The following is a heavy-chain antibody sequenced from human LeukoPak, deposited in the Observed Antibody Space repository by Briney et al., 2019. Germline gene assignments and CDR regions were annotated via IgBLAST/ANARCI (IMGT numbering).Heavy chain of an antibody. CDR1: GFTFSSYA. V-gene: IGHV3-23*01. CDR3: ARDRFYRGTSCFDY. D-gene: IGHD2-2*01. Sequence: GGSLRLSCAASGFTFSSYAMSWVRQAPGKGLEWVSVISGSGGRTYYADSVKGRFTISRDNAKNSLYLQMNSLRAEDTAVYYCARDRFYRGTSCFDYWGQGTLVTVSS. CDR2: ISGSGGRT. J-gene: IGHJ4*02.